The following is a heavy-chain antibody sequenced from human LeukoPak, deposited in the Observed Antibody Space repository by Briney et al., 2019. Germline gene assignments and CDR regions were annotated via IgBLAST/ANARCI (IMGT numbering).Heavy chain of an antibody. CDR2: IYYSGST. V-gene: IGHV4-59*01. J-gene: IGHJ6*02. CDR1: GGSISSYY. Sequence: SETLSLTCTVSGGSISSYYWSWIRQPPGKGLEWIGYIYYSGSTNYNPSLKSRVTISVDTSKNQFSLRLSSVTAADTAVYYCARDHYYYYGMDVWGQGTTVTVSS. CDR3: ARDHYYYYGMDV.